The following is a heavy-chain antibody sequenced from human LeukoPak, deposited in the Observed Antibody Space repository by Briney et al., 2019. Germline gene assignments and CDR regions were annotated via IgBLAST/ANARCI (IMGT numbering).Heavy chain of an antibody. D-gene: IGHD4-17*01. CDR3: ARGRGGDYVPARFDY. CDR2: ISGSGGNT. V-gene: IGHV3-23*01. J-gene: IGHJ4*02. Sequence: GGSLRLSCSASGFAFSGFAMGWVRQAPGKGLEWVSSISGSGGNTYYADSVEGRFTVSRDNSKNTLYLQMNSLRAEDTALYYCARGRGGDYVPARFDYWGQGTLVTVSS. CDR1: GFAFSGFA.